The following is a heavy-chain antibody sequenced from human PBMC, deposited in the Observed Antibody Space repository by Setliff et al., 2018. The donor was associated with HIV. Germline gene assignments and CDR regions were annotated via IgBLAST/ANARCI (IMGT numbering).Heavy chain of an antibody. Sequence: GESLKISRKGSGYNFANYWIGWVRQMPGKGLEWMGLIYCGDSRTRYSPSFQGQVTISADKSITTAYLQWSSLKASDTAIYYCGRYASGSYYFDYWGQGTLVTVSS. CDR3: GRYASGSYYFDY. CDR1: GYNFANYW. D-gene: IGHD3-10*01. J-gene: IGHJ4*02. CDR2: IYCGDSRT. V-gene: IGHV5-51*01.